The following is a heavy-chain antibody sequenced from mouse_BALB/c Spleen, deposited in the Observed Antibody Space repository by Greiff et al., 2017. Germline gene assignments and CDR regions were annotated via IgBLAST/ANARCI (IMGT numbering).Heavy chain of an antibody. Sequence: EVRLQQSGAELVRSGASVKLSCTASGFNIKDYYMHWVKQRPEQGLEWIGWIDPENGDTEYAPKFQGKATMTADTSSNTAYLQLSSLTSEDTAVYCCNAGYEAMDYWGQGTSVTVSS. CDR1: GFNIKDYY. J-gene: IGHJ4*01. CDR2: IDPENGDT. D-gene: IGHD3-1*01. V-gene: IGHV14-4*02. CDR3: NAGYEAMDY.